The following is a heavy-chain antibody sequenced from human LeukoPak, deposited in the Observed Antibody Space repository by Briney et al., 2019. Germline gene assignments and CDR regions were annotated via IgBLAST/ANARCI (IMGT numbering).Heavy chain of an antibody. CDR1: GFTFSNYA. D-gene: IGHD1-26*01. J-gene: IGHJ6*03. CDR2: IYSGGST. V-gene: IGHV3-66*01. Sequence: AGGSLRLSCAASGFTFSNYAMSWVRQAPGKGLEWVSVIYSGGSTYYADSVKGRFTISRDNSKNTLYLQMNSLRAEDTAVYYCARDRRSGSYFKKYYYYYMDVWGKGTTVTISS. CDR3: ARDRRSGSYFKKYYYYYMDV.